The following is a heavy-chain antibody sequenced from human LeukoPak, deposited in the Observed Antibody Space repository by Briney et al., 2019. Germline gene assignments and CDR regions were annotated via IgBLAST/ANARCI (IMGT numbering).Heavy chain of an antibody. J-gene: IGHJ5*02. V-gene: IGHV3-74*01. CDR1: GFTFSGYY. CDR3: ARDRVNRADCGGDCYSAVFDH. D-gene: IGHD2-21*02. Sequence: GGSLRLSCAASGFTFSGYYMFWVRQVPGKGLMWVAHINGFGPEATYADTVKGRFTISRDNSKNTLSLQMNSLRGGDTAVYSCARDRVNRADCGGDCYSAVFDHWGQGILVTVSS. CDR2: INGFGPEA.